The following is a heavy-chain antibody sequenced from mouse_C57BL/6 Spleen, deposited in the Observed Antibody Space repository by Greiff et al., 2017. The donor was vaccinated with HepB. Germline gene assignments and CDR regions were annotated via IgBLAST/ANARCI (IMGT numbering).Heavy chain of an antibody. J-gene: IGHJ4*01. CDR3: ARGTTVVAPAMDY. D-gene: IGHD1-1*01. V-gene: IGHV1-52*01. Sequence: VQLQQSGAELVRPGSSVKLSCKASGYTFTSYWMHWVKQRPIQGLEWIGNIDPSDSETHYNQKFKDKATLTVDKSSSTAYMQLSSLTSEDSAVYYCARGTTVVAPAMDYWGQGTSVTVSS. CDR1: GYTFTSYW. CDR2: IDPSDSET.